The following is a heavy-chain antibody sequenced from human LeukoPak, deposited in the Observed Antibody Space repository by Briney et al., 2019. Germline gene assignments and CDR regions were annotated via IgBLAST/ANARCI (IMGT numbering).Heavy chain of an antibody. CDR3: ATVHDPPPVYRYHYHGMDV. CDR2: FDLEDGKI. J-gene: IGHJ6*02. D-gene: IGHD1-1*01. CDR1: EYSFRDLC. Sequence: ASVKVYCKVSEYSFRDLCVNWVGQDPGEGREWLGGFDLEDGKIFHAQKFQGRVTVTGDTSRDTAYLELSSLRPDDTAVYYCATVHDPPPVYRYHYHGMDVWGLGTTVIVSS. V-gene: IGHV1-24*01.